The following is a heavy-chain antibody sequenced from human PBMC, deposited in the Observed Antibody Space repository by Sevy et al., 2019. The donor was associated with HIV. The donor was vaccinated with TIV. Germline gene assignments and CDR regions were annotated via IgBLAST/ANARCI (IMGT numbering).Heavy chain of an antibody. Sequence: SETLSLTCTVSGGSISSYYWSWIRQPPGKGLEWIGYIYYSGSTNYNPSLKSRVTISVDTSKNQFSLKLGSVTAADTAVYYCARVSSDDFWSGYYIYYYYYGMDVWGQGTTVTVSS. CDR3: ARVSSDDFWSGYYIYYYYYGMDV. V-gene: IGHV4-59*01. J-gene: IGHJ6*02. D-gene: IGHD3-3*01. CDR2: IYYSGST. CDR1: GGSISSYY.